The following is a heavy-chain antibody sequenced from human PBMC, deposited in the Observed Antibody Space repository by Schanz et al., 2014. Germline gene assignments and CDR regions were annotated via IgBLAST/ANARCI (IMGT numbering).Heavy chain of an antibody. V-gene: IGHV3-48*01. CDR3: ARDLTVDTGYVVHYYYYGMDV. Sequence: VQLLQSGGALVQPGGSLRLSCAASGFSFSSYTMSWVRQAPGKGLQWVSYISGSSSTKYYADSVKGRFTISRDNGKKSLYLQMNSLRAEDTAVYFCARDLTVDTGYVVHYYYYGMDVWGQGTTVTVSS. CDR2: ISGSSSTK. CDR1: GFSFSSYT. J-gene: IGHJ6*02. D-gene: IGHD5-12*01.